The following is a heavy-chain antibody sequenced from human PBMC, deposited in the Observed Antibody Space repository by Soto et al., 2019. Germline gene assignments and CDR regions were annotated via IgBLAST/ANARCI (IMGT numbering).Heavy chain of an antibody. CDR1: GYTLTNYG. Sequence: ASLKGSRKASGYTLTNYGFSWVRQAPGQGLEWMGWISAYKGNTNYAQKLQGRVTMTTDTSTSTAYMELRSLRSDDTAVYYCARDARSPYDFWSGYYTGYYYYYMDVWG. CDR3: ARDARSPYDFWSGYYTGYYYYYMDV. J-gene: IGHJ6*03. CDR2: ISAYKGNT. V-gene: IGHV1-18*01. D-gene: IGHD3-3*01.